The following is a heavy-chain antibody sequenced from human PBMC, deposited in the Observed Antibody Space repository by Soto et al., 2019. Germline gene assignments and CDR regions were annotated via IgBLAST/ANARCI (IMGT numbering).Heavy chain of an antibody. J-gene: IGHJ4*02. D-gene: IGHD3-3*01. CDR1: GGSISSYY. Sequence: PSETLSLTCTVSGGSISSYYWSWIRQPPGKGLEWIGYIYYSGSTNYNPSLKSRVTISVDTSKNQFSLKLSSVTAADTAVYYCARGFLEWLPLPPSYSFDYWGQGALVTVSS. CDR2: IYYSGST. V-gene: IGHV4-59*01. CDR3: ARGFLEWLPLPPSYSFDY.